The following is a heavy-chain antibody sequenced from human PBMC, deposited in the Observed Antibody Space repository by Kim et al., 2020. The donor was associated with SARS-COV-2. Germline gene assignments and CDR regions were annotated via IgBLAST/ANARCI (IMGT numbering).Heavy chain of an antibody. D-gene: IGHD3-10*01. CDR2: IYYSGST. CDR1: GGSISSGGYY. CDR3: ARATYYYGSGDKNWFDP. J-gene: IGHJ5*02. Sequence: SETLSLTCTVSGGSISSGGYYWSWIRQHPGKGLEWIGYIYYSGSTYYNPSLKSRVTISVDTSKNQFSLKLSSVTAADTAVYYCARATYYYGSGDKNWFDPWGQGTLVTVSS. V-gene: IGHV4-31*03.